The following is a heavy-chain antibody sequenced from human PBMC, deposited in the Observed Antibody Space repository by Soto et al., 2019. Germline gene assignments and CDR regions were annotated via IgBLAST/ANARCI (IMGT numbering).Heavy chain of an antibody. J-gene: IGHJ6*03. Sequence: GGSLRLSCAVSGFTYTDYWMSWVRQAPGKGLEWVANIKQDENEKYYVDSVKGRFIISRDNARNSLYLQMNSLRAEDTAVYYCAREYEYRLPPSTGQRLLYFYYMDVWGKGTTVTVSS. CDR2: IKQDENEK. V-gene: IGHV3-7*01. D-gene: IGHD2-2*01. CDR1: GFTYTDYW. CDR3: AREYEYRLPPSTGQRLLYFYYMDV.